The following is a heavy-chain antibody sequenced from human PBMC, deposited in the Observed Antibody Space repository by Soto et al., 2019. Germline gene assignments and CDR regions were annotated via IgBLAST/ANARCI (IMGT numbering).Heavy chain of an antibody. V-gene: IGHV3-30-3*01. Sequence: QVQLVESGGGVVQPGRSLRLSCAASGFTFSSYAMHWVRQAPGKGLEWVAVISYDGSNKYYADSVKGRFTIYRDNSKNTLYLQMNRLRAEDTAVFYCVAVAGPDYFFDYLGQGTLVTVSS. J-gene: IGHJ4*02. CDR1: GFTFSSYA. D-gene: IGHD6-19*01. CDR2: ISYDGSNK. CDR3: VAVAGPDYFFDY.